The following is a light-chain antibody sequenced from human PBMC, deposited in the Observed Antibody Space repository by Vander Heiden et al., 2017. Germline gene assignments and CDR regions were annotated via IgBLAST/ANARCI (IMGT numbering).Light chain of an antibody. V-gene: IGKV1-39*01. CDR3: QQSDSNLSIT. CDR2: AAS. CDR1: QSISSY. J-gene: IGKJ5*01. Sequence: DIQMTQSPSSLSASVGDRVTITCRASQSISSYLNWYQQKPGKAPKLLIYAASSLQSGVPSRFSGSGYGKDFTLTISRRQPEDFAAYYCQQSDSNLSITFGQGTLLEIK.